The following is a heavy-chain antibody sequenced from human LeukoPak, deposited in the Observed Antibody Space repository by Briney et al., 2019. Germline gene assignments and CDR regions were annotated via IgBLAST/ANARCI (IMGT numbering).Heavy chain of an antibody. Sequence: GGSLRLSCVGSGFIFSSYSVIWVRQAPGKGLEGVANIKQDESEKYYVDSVKGRFTISRDNAKNSLYLQMNSLRAEDTAVYYCAKGGADYDILTGYYSFDYWGQGTLVTVSS. CDR2: IKQDESEK. J-gene: IGHJ4*02. CDR3: AKGGADYDILTGYYSFDY. D-gene: IGHD3-9*01. V-gene: IGHV3-7*03. CDR1: GFIFSSYS.